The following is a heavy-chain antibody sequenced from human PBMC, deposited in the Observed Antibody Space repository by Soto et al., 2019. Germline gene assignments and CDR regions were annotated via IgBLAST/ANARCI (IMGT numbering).Heavy chain of an antibody. CDR3: ARDVDCTNGVCYPLFYP. CDR1: GYTFTSYG. CDR2: ISAYNGNT. Sequence: ASVKVSCKASGYTFTSYGISWVRQAPGQGLEWMGWISAYNGNTNYAQKLQGRVTMTTDTSTSTAYMELRSLRSDDTAVYYCARDVDCTNGVCYPLFYPWGQGTLVTVSS. J-gene: IGHJ5*02. V-gene: IGHV1-18*01. D-gene: IGHD2-8*01.